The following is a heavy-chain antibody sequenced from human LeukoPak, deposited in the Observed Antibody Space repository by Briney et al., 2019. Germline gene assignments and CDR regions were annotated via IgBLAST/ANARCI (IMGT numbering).Heavy chain of an antibody. D-gene: IGHD4-11*01. CDR1: GGSISSGGYS. CDR3: ARAYSNYYYYYGMDV. J-gene: IGHJ6*02. Sequence: SETLSLTCAVPGGSISSGGYSWSRIRQPPGKSLEWTGYIYQSGITYYKPSLKSGVTISLDRSKKQFSLKLSSVTAADTAVYYCARAYSNYYYYYGMDVWGQGTTVIVSS. CDR2: IYQSGIT. V-gene: IGHV4-30-2*01.